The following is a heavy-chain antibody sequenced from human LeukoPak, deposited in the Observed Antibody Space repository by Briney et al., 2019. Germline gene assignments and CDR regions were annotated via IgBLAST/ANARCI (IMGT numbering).Heavy chain of an antibody. CDR3: AKDFVWYDSSGYYFDY. CDR2: ISGSGGST. J-gene: IGHJ4*02. Sequence: GGSLRLSCAASGFTFSSYAMSWVRQAPGKGLEWVSAISGSGGSTYYADSVKGRFTISRDNSKNTLYLQMNSLRAEDTAVYYCAKDFVWYDSSGYYFDYWGQGTLVTVSS. V-gene: IGHV3-23*01. CDR1: GFTFSSYA. D-gene: IGHD3-22*01.